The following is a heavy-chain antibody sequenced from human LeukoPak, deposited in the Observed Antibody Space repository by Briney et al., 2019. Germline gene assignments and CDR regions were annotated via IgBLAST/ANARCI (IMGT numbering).Heavy chain of an antibody. J-gene: IGHJ4*02. CDR1: GGSFSGYY. Sequence: PSETLSLTCAVYGGSFSGYYWSWIRQPPGKGLEWIGEINHSGSTNYNPSLKSRVTISVDTSKNQFSLKLSSVTAADTAVYYCARGKRYFDWLLGREVDYWGQGTLVTVSS. V-gene: IGHV4-34*01. D-gene: IGHD3-9*01. CDR2: INHSGST. CDR3: ARGKRYFDWLLGREVDY.